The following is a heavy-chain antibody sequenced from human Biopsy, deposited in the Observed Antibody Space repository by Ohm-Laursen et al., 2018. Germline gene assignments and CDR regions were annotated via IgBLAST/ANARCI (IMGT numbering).Heavy chain of an antibody. V-gene: IGHV1-24*01. D-gene: IGHD1-1*01. Sequence: SVKVSCKVSGYSLTELSMHWVRQAPGQGLEWMGGFAPENGRIVYSQKFQGRVTMTEDTSTSTAYMEVRRLRSDDTAVYYCAADINVWNVNYWGQGTRVIVSS. CDR3: AADINVWNVNY. CDR2: FAPENGRI. CDR1: GYSLTELS. J-gene: IGHJ4*02.